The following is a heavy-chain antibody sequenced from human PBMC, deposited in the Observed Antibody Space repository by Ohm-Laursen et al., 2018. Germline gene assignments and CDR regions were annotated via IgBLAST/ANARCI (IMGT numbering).Heavy chain of an antibody. CDR3: ARVDDYSSSWYPDY. CDR1: GYTFTSYG. Sequence: EASVKVSCKASGYTFTSYGISWVRQAPGQGLEWMGWISAYNGNTNYAQKLQGRVTMTTDTSTSTAYMELRSLRSDDTAVYYCARVDDYSSSWYPDYWGQGTLVTVSS. CDR2: ISAYNGNT. D-gene: IGHD6-13*01. J-gene: IGHJ4*02. V-gene: IGHV1-18*01.